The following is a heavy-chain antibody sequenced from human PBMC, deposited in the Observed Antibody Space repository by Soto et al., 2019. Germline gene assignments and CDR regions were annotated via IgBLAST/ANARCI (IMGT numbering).Heavy chain of an antibody. J-gene: IGHJ5*02. CDR3: GRDKILDYDFWSGYPAYNWFDP. D-gene: IGHD3-3*01. V-gene: IGHV1-18*01. CDR1: GYTFTSYG. Sequence: ASVKVSCKASGYTFTSYGISWVRQAPGQGLEWMGWISAYNGNTNYAQKLQGRVTMTTDTSTSTAYMELRSLRSDDTAVYYCGRDKILDYDFWSGYPAYNWFDPWGQGTLVTVSS. CDR2: ISAYNGNT.